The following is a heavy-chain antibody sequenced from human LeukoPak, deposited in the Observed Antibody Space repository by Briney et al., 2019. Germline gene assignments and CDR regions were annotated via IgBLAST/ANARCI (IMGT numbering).Heavy chain of an antibody. CDR2: IYYSGST. V-gene: IGHV4-59*08. Sequence: PSETLSLTCTVSGDSISSYYWSWIRQPPGKALEWIGYIYYSGSTNYNPSLKSRVNISVDTSKNQFSLKLHSVTAADTAVYYCARQGPLTTAVTTRANPFDYWGQGTLVTVSS. CDR3: ARQGPLTTAVTTRANPFDY. J-gene: IGHJ4*02. CDR1: GDSISSYY. D-gene: IGHD4-11*01.